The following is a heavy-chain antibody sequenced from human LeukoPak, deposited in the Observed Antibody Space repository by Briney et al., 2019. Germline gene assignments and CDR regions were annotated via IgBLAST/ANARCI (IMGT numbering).Heavy chain of an antibody. CDR2: IYYSGST. CDR1: GGSISSGGYY. D-gene: IGHD3-10*01. J-gene: IGHJ5*02. Sequence: SETLSLTCTVSGGSISSGGYYWSWIRQHPGKGLEWIGYIYYSGSTYYNPSLKSRVTISVDTSKNQFSLKLSSVTAADTAVYYRARWMVRGARGLDPWGQGTLVTVSS. V-gene: IGHV4-31*03. CDR3: ARWMVRGARGLDP.